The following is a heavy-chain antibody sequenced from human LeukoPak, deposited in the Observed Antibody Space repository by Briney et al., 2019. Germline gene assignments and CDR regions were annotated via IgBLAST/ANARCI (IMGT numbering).Heavy chain of an antibody. V-gene: IGHV4-59*01. J-gene: IGHJ4*02. D-gene: IGHD3-22*01. Sequence: SETLSLTCTVSGDSISSYYWSWIRQPPGKGLEWIGYIYYSGSTDYNPSLKSRVTISVDTSKNQFSLRLSSVTAADTAVYYCARVNYYDSSGTDYWGQGTLVTVSS. CDR3: ARVNYYDSSGTDY. CDR1: GDSISSYY. CDR2: IYYSGST.